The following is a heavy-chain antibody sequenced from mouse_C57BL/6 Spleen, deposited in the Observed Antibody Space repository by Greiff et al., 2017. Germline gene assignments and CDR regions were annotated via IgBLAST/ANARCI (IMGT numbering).Heavy chain of an antibody. CDR3: ASDGNYGGFAY. Sequence: QVQLQQPGAELVRPGTSVKLSCKASGYTFTSYWMHWVKQRPGQGLEWIGVIDPSDSYTNYNQKFKGKATLTVDTSSSTAYMQLSSLTSEDSAVYYCASDGNYGGFAYWGQGTLVTVSA. J-gene: IGHJ3*01. CDR2: IDPSDSYT. V-gene: IGHV1-59*01. D-gene: IGHD2-1*01. CDR1: GYTFTSYW.